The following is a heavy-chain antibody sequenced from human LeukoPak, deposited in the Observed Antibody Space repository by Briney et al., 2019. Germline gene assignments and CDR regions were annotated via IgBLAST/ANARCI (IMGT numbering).Heavy chain of an antibody. Sequence: PGGSLRLSCAASGFTFSSYGMHWVRQAPGKGLEWVAVISYDGRNEFYADSVKGRFTISRDNSKNTLYLQMNSLRAEDTAVYYCARSAGDPHAFDIWGQGTMVTVSS. CDR1: GFTFSSYG. V-gene: IGHV3-30*03. CDR2: ISYDGRNE. D-gene: IGHD4-17*01. J-gene: IGHJ3*02. CDR3: ARSAGDPHAFDI.